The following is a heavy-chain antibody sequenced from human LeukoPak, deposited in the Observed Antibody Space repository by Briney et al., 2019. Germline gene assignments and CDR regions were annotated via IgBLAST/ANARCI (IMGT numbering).Heavy chain of an antibody. D-gene: IGHD6-19*01. J-gene: IGHJ6*03. CDR2: MNPNSGNT. CDR1: GYTFTSYD. Sequence: ASVKVSCKASGYTFTSYDINWVRQATGQGLEWMGWMNPNSGNTGYAQKFQGRVTMTRNTSISTAYMELSSLRSEDTAVYYCARGPVSGWYFFQGYYYYYMDVWGKGTTVTISS. CDR3: ARGPVSGWYFFQGYYYYYMDV. V-gene: IGHV1-8*01.